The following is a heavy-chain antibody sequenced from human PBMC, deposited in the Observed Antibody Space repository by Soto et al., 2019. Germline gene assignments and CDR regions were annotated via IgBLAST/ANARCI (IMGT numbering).Heavy chain of an antibody. CDR3: ARDDYIWGSYRYTGFYY. J-gene: IGHJ4*02. Sequence: QVQLVQSGAEVKKPGASVKVSCKASGYTFTSYAMHWVRQAPGQRLEWMGWINAGNGNTKYSQKFQGRVTITRDTSASTAYIERSSLRSEDTAVYYCARDDYIWGSYRYTGFYYWGQGTLVTVSS. CDR1: GYTFTSYA. CDR2: INAGNGNT. V-gene: IGHV1-3*01. D-gene: IGHD3-16*02.